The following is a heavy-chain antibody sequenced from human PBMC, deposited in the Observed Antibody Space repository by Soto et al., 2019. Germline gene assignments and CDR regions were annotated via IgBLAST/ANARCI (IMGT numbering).Heavy chain of an antibody. J-gene: IGHJ6*03. V-gene: IGHV4-34*01. D-gene: IGHD2-15*01. Sequence: SETLSLTCAVYGGSFNGYYWSWVRQPPGKGLEWIGEINHGGSTNYNPSLKSRVTMSVDASKNQFSLKLSSVTAADTAVYYCARGAQDILVVVAAAESSYYYYMDVRGKGTPVTVSS. CDR2: INHGGST. CDR1: GGSFNGYY. CDR3: ARGAQDILVVVAAAESSYYYYMDV.